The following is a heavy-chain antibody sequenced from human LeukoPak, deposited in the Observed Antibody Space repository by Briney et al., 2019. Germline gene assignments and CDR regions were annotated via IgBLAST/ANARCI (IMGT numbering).Heavy chain of an antibody. CDR1: GFTFSSYW. J-gene: IGHJ4*02. CDR2: IKQDGSEK. Sequence: GGSLRLSCAASGFTFSSYWTSWVRQAPGKGLEWVANIKQDGSEKYYVDSVKGRFTISRDNAKNSLYLQMNSLRAEDTAVYYCASILGDWREYWGQGTLVTVSS. CDR3: ASILGDWREY. D-gene: IGHD2-21*01. V-gene: IGHV3-7*01.